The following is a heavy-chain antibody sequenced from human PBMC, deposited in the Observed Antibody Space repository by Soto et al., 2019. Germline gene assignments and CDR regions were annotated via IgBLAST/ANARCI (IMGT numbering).Heavy chain of an antibody. D-gene: IGHD4-17*01. V-gene: IGHV3-23*01. CDR2: ISGSGGST. J-gene: IGHJ1*01. Sequence: GGSLRLSCAASGFTFSSYAMSWVRQAPGKGLEWVSAISGSGGSTYYADSVKGRFTISRDNSKNTLYLQMNSLRAEDTAVYYCAKTGWDGDYVWYFQHWGQGTLVTVSS. CDR3: AKTGWDGDYVWYFQH. CDR1: GFTFSSYA.